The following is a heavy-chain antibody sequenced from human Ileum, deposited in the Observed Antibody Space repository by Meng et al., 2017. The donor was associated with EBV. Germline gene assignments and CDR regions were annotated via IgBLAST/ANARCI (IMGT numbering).Heavy chain of an antibody. J-gene: IGHJ4*02. V-gene: IGHV4-4*02. CDR1: GGSVSTSSW. CDR2: VHHTGRS. D-gene: IGHD3-3*01. CDR3: AKSGLSV. Sequence: QVQLQGAGPGLVKPSEALSLPCTVAGGSVSTSSWWGWVRQTPEKGLAWIGQVHHTGRSDFNPSLQSRVTMSVDKSKNQFSLNLNSVTAADTAVYYCAKSGLSVWGQGIRVTVSS.